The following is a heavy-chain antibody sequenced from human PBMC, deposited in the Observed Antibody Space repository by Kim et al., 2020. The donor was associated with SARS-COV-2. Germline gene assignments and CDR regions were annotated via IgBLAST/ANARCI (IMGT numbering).Heavy chain of an antibody. Sequence: GGSLRLSCAASGFTFDDYAMHWVRQAPGKGLEWVSGISWNSGSIGYADSVKGRFTISRDNAKNSLYLQMNSLRAEDTALYYCAKDRGYDPEEGFDYWGQGTLVTVSS. CDR1: GFTFDDYA. J-gene: IGHJ4*02. CDR2: ISWNSGSI. D-gene: IGHD5-12*01. V-gene: IGHV3-9*01. CDR3: AKDRGYDPEEGFDY.